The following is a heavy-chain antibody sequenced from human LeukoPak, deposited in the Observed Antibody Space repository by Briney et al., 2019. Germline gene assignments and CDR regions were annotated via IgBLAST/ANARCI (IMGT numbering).Heavy chain of an antibody. CDR2: ISSSGSTI. V-gene: IGHV3-48*04. D-gene: IGHD6-19*01. CDR1: GFTSTSHW. CDR3: ARVKQWLVRDGYYYGMDV. Sequence: GGSLRLSCVVSGFTSTSHWMSWVRQVPGKGLEWVSYISSSGSTIYYADSVKGRFTISRDNAKNSLYLQMNSLRAEDTAVYYCARVKQWLVRDGYYYGMDVWGQGTTVTVSS. J-gene: IGHJ6*02.